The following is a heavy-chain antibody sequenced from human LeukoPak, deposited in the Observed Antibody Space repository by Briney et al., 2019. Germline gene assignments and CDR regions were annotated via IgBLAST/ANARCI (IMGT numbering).Heavy chain of an antibody. CDR2: ISSSGNTI. J-gene: IGHJ4*02. CDR1: GFTFSSYS. CDR3: ARLRGYSYDYGDY. Sequence: PGGSLRLSCAASGFTFSSYSMNWVRQAPGKGLEWVSYISSSGNTIDYADSVKGRFTISRDNAKNSLYLQMVSLRAEDTAVYYCARLRGYSYDYGDYWGQGTLVTVSS. V-gene: IGHV3-48*04. D-gene: IGHD5-18*01.